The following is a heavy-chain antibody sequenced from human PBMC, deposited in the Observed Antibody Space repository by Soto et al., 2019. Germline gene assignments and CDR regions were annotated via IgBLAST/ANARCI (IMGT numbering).Heavy chain of an antibody. V-gene: IGHV5-51*01. CDR1: GYSFSTYW. Sequence: LGESLKISCKGSGYSFSTYWIGWVRQMPGKGLEWMGIIYPGDSESKYSPSFQGQITISVDKSISTAYLQWSSLKASDTAMYYCARLETFAVDLFYFDYWGQGTLVTVSS. CDR3: ARLETFAVDLFYFDY. CDR2: IYPGDSES. D-gene: IGHD3-3*01. J-gene: IGHJ4*02.